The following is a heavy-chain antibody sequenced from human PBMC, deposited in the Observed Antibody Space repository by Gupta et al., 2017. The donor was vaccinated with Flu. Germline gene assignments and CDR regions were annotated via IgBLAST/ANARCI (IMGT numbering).Heavy chain of an antibody. CDR3: ARGTYGDFLQIDY. Sequence: QVLLVQSGADVKQPEASVKVSCKTSGYTFTGTFMHWVRQAPGQGLEWMGWINPKSGGTDYAQPFHGRVTMTRDTSISTAYMELNGLRSDDTAVYFCARGTYGDFLQIDYWGQGSLVTVSS. J-gene: IGHJ4*02. V-gene: IGHV1-2*02. D-gene: IGHD4-17*01. CDR2: INPKSGGT. CDR1: GYTFTGTF.